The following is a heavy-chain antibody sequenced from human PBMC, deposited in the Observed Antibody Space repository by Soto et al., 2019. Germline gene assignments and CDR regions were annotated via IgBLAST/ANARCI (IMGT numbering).Heavy chain of an antibody. D-gene: IGHD3-3*01. CDR1: GGTFSSYA. CDR2: IIPIFGTA. Sequence: QVQLVQSGAEVKKPGSSVKVSCKASGGTFSSYAISWVRQAPGQGLAWMGGIIPIFGTANYAQKFQGRVTITADKSTSTAYMELSSLRSGGTAVYYCASPSGLYDFWSGYYGYWGQGTLVTVSS. CDR3: ASPSGLYDFWSGYYGY. J-gene: IGHJ4*02. V-gene: IGHV1-69*06.